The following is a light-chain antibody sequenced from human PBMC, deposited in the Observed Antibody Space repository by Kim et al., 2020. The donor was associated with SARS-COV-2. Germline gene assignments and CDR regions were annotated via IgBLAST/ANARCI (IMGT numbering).Light chain of an antibody. V-gene: IGKV3-20*01. CDR3: QQYGSSPKT. Sequence: PGERATLSCRASQSVSSSYLAWYQQKPGQAPRLLIYGASSRATGIPDRFSGGGSATDFPLTISRLEPEDFAVFYCQQYGSSPKTFGQGTKLE. CDR1: QSVSSSY. CDR2: GAS. J-gene: IGKJ2*01.